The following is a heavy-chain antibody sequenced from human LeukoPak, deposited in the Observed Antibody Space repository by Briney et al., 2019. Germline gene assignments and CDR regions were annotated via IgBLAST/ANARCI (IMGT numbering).Heavy chain of an antibody. Sequence: ASVKVFCKASGYAFSSYYINWVRQTPGQGVEWMGLINHNGGGTTYAQRFQGSVTMTRDTSTTTLYMELSSLRPEDTAVYFCARDPISSNCPRGPWFAPWGQGTSVTVSS. V-gene: IGHV1-46*01. D-gene: IGHD6-13*01. CDR2: INHNGGGT. CDR1: GYAFSSYY. CDR3: ARDPISSNCPRGPWFAP. J-gene: IGHJ5*02.